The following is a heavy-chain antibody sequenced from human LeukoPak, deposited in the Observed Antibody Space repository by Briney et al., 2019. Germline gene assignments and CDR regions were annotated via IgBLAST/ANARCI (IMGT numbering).Heavy chain of an antibody. J-gene: IGHJ4*02. CDR2: IYYSGST. V-gene: IGHV4-59*01. CDR3: ARGQAASGSYEFDY. CDR1: GGSISSYY. D-gene: IGHD1-26*01. Sequence: SETLSLTCTVSGGSISSYYWSWIRQPPGKGLEWIGYIYYSGSTNYNPSLKSRVTISVDTSKNQFSLKLGSVTAADTAVYYCARGQAASGSYEFDYWGQGTLVTVSS.